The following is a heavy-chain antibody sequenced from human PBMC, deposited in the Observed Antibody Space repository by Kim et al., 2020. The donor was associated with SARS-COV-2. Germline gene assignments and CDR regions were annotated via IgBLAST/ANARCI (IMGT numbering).Heavy chain of an antibody. J-gene: IGHJ6*02. Sequence: GGSLRLSCAASGFTFSSYSMNWVRQAPGKGLEWVSSISSSSSYTYYADSVKGRFTISRDNAKNSLYLQMNSLRAEDTAVYYCARDFTVATISAGAYYYYYGMDVWGQGTTVTVSS. CDR1: GFTFSSYS. D-gene: IGHD5-12*01. CDR2: ISSSSSYT. V-gene: IGHV3-21*01. CDR3: ARDFTVATISAGAYYYYYGMDV.